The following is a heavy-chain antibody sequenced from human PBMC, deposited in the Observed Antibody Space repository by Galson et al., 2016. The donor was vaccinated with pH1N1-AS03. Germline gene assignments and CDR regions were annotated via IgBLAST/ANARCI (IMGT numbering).Heavy chain of an antibody. CDR1: GYTFTLHF. Sequence: QSGAEVKKPGESLKISCKASGYTFTLHFVHWLRHVPGQGLEWMGFINPNVGYTNVPQKFQGRVSMTRDTSTTTIYMELSGLRSEDTAIYYCARDNGDVKSGRKDWFDTWGQGTLVTVSS. D-gene: IGHD3-10*01. CDR3: ARDNGDVKSGRKDWFDT. J-gene: IGHJ5*02. V-gene: IGHV1-46*01. CDR2: INPNVGYT.